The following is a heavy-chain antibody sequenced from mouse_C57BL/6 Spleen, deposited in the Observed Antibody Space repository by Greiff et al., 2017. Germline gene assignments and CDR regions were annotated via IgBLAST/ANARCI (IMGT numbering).Heavy chain of an antibody. J-gene: IGHJ2*01. D-gene: IGHD1-1*01. CDR1: GYTFTSYW. CDR2: IHPNSGST. CDR3: ARGRPNYYGSSDY. V-gene: IGHV1-64*01. Sequence: QVQLQQPGAELVKPGASVKLSCKASGYTFTSYWMHWVKQRPGQGLEWIGMIHPNSGSTNYNEKFKSKATLTVDKSSSTAYMQLSSLTSEDSAVYYCARGRPNYYGSSDYWGKGTTLTVSS.